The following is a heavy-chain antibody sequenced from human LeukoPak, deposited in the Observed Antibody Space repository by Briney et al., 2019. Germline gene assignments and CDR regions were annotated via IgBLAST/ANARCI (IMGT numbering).Heavy chain of an antibody. Sequence: SVKVSCKASGGTFSSYAISWVRQAPGQGLEWMGRIIPVLGIANYAQKFQGRVTITADKSTSTAYMELSSLRSEDTAVYYCARVRGSYYAYYFDYWGQGTLVTVSS. V-gene: IGHV1-69*04. CDR2: IIPVLGIA. CDR3: ARVRGSYYAYYFDY. J-gene: IGHJ4*02. CDR1: GGTFSSYA. D-gene: IGHD1-26*01.